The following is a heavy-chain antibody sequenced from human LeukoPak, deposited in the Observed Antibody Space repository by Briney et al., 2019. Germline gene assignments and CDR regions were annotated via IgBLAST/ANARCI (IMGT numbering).Heavy chain of an antibody. J-gene: IGHJ5*02. CDR1: GYSISSGYY. D-gene: IGHD6-6*01. Sequence: SETLSLTCTVSGYSISSGYYWGWIRQPPGKGLEWIGSIYHSGSTYYNPSLKSRVTISVGTSKNQFSLKLSSVTAADTAVYYCARISGSSSSNAGWFDPWGQGTLVTVSS. V-gene: IGHV4-38-2*02. CDR3: ARISGSSSSNAGWFDP. CDR2: IYHSGST.